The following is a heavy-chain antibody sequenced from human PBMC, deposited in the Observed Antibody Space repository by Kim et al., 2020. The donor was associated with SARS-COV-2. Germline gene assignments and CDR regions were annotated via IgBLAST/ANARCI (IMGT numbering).Heavy chain of an antibody. Sequence: GGSLRLSCAASGFTFSSYEMNWVRQAPGKGLEWVSYISSSGSTIYYADSVKGRFTISRDNAKNSLYLQMNSLRAEDTAVYYCARGILGYCSGGSCPKTDPGGHWFDPWGQGTLVTVSS. CDR3: ARGILGYCSGGSCPKTDPGGHWFDP. V-gene: IGHV3-48*03. CDR1: GFTFSSYE. D-gene: IGHD2-15*01. J-gene: IGHJ5*02. CDR2: ISSSGSTI.